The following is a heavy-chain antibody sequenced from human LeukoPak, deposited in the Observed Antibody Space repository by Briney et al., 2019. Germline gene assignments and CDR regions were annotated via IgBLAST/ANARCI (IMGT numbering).Heavy chain of an antibody. D-gene: IGHD3-22*01. J-gene: IGHJ4*02. V-gene: IGHV3-23*01. Sequence: GGSLRLSCAASGFTFNNYAMSWVRQAPGKGLEWVSAISGSDAGIYYADSVKGRFTISRDNAKNSLYLQMNSLRAEDTAVYYCARSGYSYYFDYWGQGTLVTVSS. CDR2: ISGSDAGI. CDR3: ARSGYSYYFDY. CDR1: GFTFNNYA.